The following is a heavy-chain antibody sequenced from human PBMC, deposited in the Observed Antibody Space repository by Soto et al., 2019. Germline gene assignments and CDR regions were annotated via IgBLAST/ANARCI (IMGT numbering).Heavy chain of an antibody. V-gene: IGHV3-23*01. CDR2: IGSGGSPT. Sequence: GGSLRRSWAASEFTFSTYAMSGVRQAPGKGLEWVSSIGSGGSPTYYADSVKGRFTISRDNSKNTLYPQMNSLRAEDTAVYYCAKGALSTYFDWGQGTLVTVSS. CDR1: EFTFSTYA. D-gene: IGHD3-9*01. J-gene: IGHJ4*02. CDR3: AKGALSTYFD.